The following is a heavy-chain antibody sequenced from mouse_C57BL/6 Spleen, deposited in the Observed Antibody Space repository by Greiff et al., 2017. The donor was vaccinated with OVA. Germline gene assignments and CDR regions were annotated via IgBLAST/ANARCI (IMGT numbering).Heavy chain of an antibody. V-gene: IGHV1-63*01. Sequence: VMLVESGAELVRPGTSVKLSCKASGYTFTNYWIGWAKQRPGHGLEWIGDIYSGGGYTNYNEKFKGKATLTADKSSSTAYMQFSSLTSEDSAIYYCARWDGSSREGYFDVWGTGTSVTVSS. CDR1: GYTFTNYW. CDR3: ARWDGSSREGYFDV. D-gene: IGHD1-1*01. J-gene: IGHJ1*03. CDR2: IYSGGGYT.